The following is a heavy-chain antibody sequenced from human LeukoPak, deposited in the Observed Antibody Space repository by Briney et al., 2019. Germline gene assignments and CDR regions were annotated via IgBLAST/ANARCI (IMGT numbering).Heavy chain of an antibody. D-gene: IGHD3-16*02. J-gene: IGHJ4*02. Sequence: GGSLRLSCAASGFTFSSYSMNWVRQAPGQGLVWVSSISSSSSYIYYADSVKGRFTISRDNAKNSLYLQMNSLRAEDTAVYYCARAKSYRSFFDYWGQGTLVTVSS. CDR3: ARAKSYRSFFDY. CDR1: GFTFSSYS. V-gene: IGHV3-21*01. CDR2: ISSSSSYI.